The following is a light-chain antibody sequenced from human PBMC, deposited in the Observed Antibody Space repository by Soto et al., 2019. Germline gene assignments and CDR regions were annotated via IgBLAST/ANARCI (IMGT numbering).Light chain of an antibody. Sequence: DIVMTQSPSTLSVSPGERATLSCRASQSVSNNLVWYQQKPGQAPKLLIYGASTRATGIPARFSGTGSGTEFTLIISSLQSEDSAVYYCQQYNNWPPLTFGGGTKVEIK. CDR2: GAS. CDR3: QQYNNWPPLT. V-gene: IGKV3-15*01. J-gene: IGKJ4*01. CDR1: QSVSNN.